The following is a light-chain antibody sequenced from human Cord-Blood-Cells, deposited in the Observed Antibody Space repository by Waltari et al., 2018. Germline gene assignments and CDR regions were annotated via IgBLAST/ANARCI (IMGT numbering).Light chain of an antibody. J-gene: IGKJ1*01. CDR1: QSVSSSY. V-gene: IGKV3-20*01. CDR3: QQYGSSWT. Sequence: EIVLTLSPGTLSLSPGERATLSCRASQSVSSSYLAWYQQKPGQAPRLLIYGASSRATGIPDRFSGSGSGTDFTLTINRLEPEDFAVYYCQQYGSSWTFGQGTKVEIK. CDR2: GAS.